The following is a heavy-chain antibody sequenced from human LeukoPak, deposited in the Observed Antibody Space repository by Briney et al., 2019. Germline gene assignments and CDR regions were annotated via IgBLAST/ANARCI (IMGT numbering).Heavy chain of an antibody. J-gene: IGHJ4*02. D-gene: IGHD1-26*01. CDR3: ARERGYSGSYCFDY. CDR2: IIPIFGIA. CDR1: GGTFSSYA. V-gene: IGHV1-69*04. Sequence: SVKVSCKASGGTFSSYAISWVRRAPGQGLEWMGRIIPIFGIANYAQKFQGRVTITADKSTSTAYMELSSLRSEDTAVYYCARERGYSGSYCFDYWGQGTLVTVSS.